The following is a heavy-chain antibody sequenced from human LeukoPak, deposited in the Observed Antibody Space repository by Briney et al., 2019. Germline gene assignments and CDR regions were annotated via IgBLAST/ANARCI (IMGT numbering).Heavy chain of an antibody. CDR3: ARAIWCGGDCYSGWFDP. J-gene: IGHJ5*02. D-gene: IGHD2-21*02. CDR2: ISYDESNK. CDR1: GFTFSSYT. Sequence: GGSLRLSCVASGFTFSSYTVHWVRQAPGKGLEWVALISYDESNKYYADSVKGRFTISRDTSKNTLYLQMNSLRAEDTAVYYCARAIWCGGDCYSGWFDPWGQGTLVTVSS. V-gene: IGHV3-30*04.